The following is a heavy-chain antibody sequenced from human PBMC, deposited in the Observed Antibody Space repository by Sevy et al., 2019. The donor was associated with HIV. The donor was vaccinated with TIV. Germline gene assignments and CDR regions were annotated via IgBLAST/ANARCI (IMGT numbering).Heavy chain of an antibody. V-gene: IGHV4-59*01. D-gene: IGHD3-3*01. J-gene: IGHJ6*02. Sequence: SETLSLTCIVSGDSISGYYWSWIRQPPGKGLQWIGYIYYNGRTNYNPSLKRRVTISEDTSKNQFSLRLTSVTAADTAVYYCARAWSGYYYAMDVWGQGTTVTVSS. CDR3: ARAWSGYYYAMDV. CDR1: GDSISGYY. CDR2: IYYNGRT.